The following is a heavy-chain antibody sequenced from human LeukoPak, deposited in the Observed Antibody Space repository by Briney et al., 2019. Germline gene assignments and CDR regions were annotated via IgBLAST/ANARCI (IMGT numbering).Heavy chain of an antibody. D-gene: IGHD6-13*01. Sequence: ASLKVSCKASGYTFTGYYLHWVRQAPGQGLEWMGWISPNSGDTNYPQQFQGRVTMTRDTSISTAFMEVSRLKSDDTAVYYCARGLSSSWSIDYWGQGTLVTVSS. V-gene: IGHV1-2*02. CDR2: ISPNSGDT. J-gene: IGHJ4*02. CDR1: GYTFTGYY. CDR3: ARGLSSSWSIDY.